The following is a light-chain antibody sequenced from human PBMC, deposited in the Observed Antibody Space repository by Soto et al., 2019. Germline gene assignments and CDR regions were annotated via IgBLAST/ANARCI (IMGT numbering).Light chain of an antibody. CDR3: QHYGSSPRT. Sequence: EIMWTQSPGTLSFSPGERATLSCRASQSITNNYLAWYQQKAGQVPRLLLYGASTRPTGIPDRFSGSGSGTDFTLTITRLEPDDFAVYYCQHYGSSPRTFGQGTKVDIK. CDR1: QSITNNY. CDR2: GAS. V-gene: IGKV3-20*01. J-gene: IGKJ1*01.